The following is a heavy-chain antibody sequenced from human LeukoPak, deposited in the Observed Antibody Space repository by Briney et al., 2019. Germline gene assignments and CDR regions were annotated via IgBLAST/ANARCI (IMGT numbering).Heavy chain of an antibody. J-gene: IGHJ4*02. Sequence: PGGSLRLSCAASGFTFSSYWMSWVRQAPGKGLEWVANIKQDGSEKYYVDSVKGRFTISRDNAKNSLDLQMNGLRAEDTAVYYCARRMTTVTAYFDYWRQGTLVTVSS. D-gene: IGHD4-11*01. CDR2: IKQDGSEK. CDR3: ARRMTTVTAYFDY. V-gene: IGHV3-7*01. CDR1: GFTFSSYW.